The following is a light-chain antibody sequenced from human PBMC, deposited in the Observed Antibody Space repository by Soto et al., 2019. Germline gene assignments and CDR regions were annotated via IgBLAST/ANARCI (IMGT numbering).Light chain of an antibody. V-gene: IGLV2-14*01. CDR3: SSYSSTTTL. CDR2: DVS. J-gene: IGLJ2*01. CDR1: STDVGAYNY. Sequence: QSVLTQPASVSGSPGQSITISCTGTSTDVGAYNYVSWYQQHPGKAPKLMIYDVSNRPSGVSNRFSGSKSGNTASLTISGLQAEDEAEYYCSSYSSTTTLFGGGTTVTVL.